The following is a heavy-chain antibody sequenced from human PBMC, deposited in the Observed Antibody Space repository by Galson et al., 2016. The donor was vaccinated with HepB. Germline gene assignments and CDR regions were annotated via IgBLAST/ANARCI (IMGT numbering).Heavy chain of an antibody. CDR1: GYTFTTYG. D-gene: IGHD2-2*01. Sequence: SVKVSCKASGYTFTTYGISWVRQAPGQGLEWMGWISAYNGNTNYTQKLQGRVTMTIDTSTSTAYMELRSLRSDDTAVYYCARDPRKIRYQLLEIYYYYAMDVWGQGTTVTVSS. CDR2: ISAYNGNT. V-gene: IGHV1-18*01. J-gene: IGHJ6*02. CDR3: ARDPRKIRYQLLEIYYYYAMDV.